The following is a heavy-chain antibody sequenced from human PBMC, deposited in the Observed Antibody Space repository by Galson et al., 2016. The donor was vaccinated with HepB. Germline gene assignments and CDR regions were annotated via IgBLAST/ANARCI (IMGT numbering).Heavy chain of an antibody. J-gene: IGHJ4*02. V-gene: IGHV3-23*01. CDR3: ASQQLWPSFDY. D-gene: IGHD5-18*01. CDR1: GFTLSTYA. Sequence: SLRLSCAASGFTLSTYAMTWVHQAPGQGLEWVSGIVGSGGTTYYAESVQGRFIVSRDNSKNILHLQMDSLRVEDTAIYYCASQQLWPSFDYWGQGILVTVSS. CDR2: IVGSGGTT.